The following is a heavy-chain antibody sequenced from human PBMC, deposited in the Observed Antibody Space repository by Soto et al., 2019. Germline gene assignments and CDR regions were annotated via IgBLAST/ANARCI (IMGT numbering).Heavy chain of an antibody. CDR3: ARGNYDYTWGSYRYTLDAFDI. V-gene: IGHV4-34*01. D-gene: IGHD3-16*02. J-gene: IGHJ3*02. Sequence: SETLSLTCAVYGGSFSGYYWSWIRQPPGKGLEWIGEINHSGSTNYNPSLKSRVTISVDTSKNQFSLKLSSVTAADTAVYYCARGNYDYTWGSYRYTLDAFDIWGQGTMVTVSS. CDR2: INHSGST. CDR1: GGSFSGYY.